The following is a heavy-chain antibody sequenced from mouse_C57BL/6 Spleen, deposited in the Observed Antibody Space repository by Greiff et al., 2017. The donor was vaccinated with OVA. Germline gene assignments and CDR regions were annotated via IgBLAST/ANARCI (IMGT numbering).Heavy chain of an antibody. Sequence: QVQLQQSGAELVRPGASVTLSCKASGYTFTDYEMHWVKQTPVHGLEWIGAIDPETGGTAYNQKFTGQAILTADKSSSTAYMELRSLTSEDSSVYYCTRDYDGAMDYWGHGTSVTVAS. J-gene: IGHJ4*01. CDR3: TRDYDGAMDY. D-gene: IGHD2-4*01. V-gene: IGHV1-15*01. CDR2: IDPETGGT. CDR1: GYTFTDYE.